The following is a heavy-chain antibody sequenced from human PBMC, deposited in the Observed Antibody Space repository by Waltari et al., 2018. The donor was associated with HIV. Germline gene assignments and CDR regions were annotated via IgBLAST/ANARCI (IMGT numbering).Heavy chain of an antibody. CDR3: VRQMTFYDAFDI. CDR2: VYPNTGDT. Sequence: QVQLLQSGAEVKKPGASVKVSCKASGYTFTAYYIHWVRQAPGQGLEWIGWVYPNTGDTNYAQKFQGRVTMARDASIRTVSMELSRLRSDDTAVYYCVRQMTFYDAFDIWGQGTLVTVSA. CDR1: GYTFTAYY. V-gene: IGHV1-2*02. J-gene: IGHJ3*02.